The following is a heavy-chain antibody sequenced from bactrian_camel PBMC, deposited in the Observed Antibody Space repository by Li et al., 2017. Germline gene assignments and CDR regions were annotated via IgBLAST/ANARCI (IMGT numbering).Heavy chain of an antibody. D-gene: IGHD3*01. J-gene: IGHJ4*01. CDR1: GFTFRIAD. CDR2: INNSGGST. V-gene: IGHV3S40*01. Sequence: VQLVESGGGLVQPGGSLGLSCAASGFTFRIADMSWVRQAPGKGLEWVSRINNSGGSTYYADSVKGRFTITGDDARDTLYLQLMSLKTEDTAMYYCAKSGDTRPPGPGTQVTVS.